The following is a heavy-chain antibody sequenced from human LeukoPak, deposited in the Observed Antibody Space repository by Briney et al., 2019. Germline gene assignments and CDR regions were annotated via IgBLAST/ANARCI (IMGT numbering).Heavy chain of an antibody. D-gene: IGHD3-3*01. J-gene: IGHJ3*02. Sequence: SETLSLTCAVSGYSISSGYYWGWIRQPPGKGLEWIGSIYHSGSTYYNPSLKSRVTISVDTSKNQFSLKLSAVTAADTAVYYCASTSAYYDFWSGPGDAFDIWGQGTMVTVSS. CDR2: IYHSGST. V-gene: IGHV4-38-2*01. CDR1: GYSISSGYY. CDR3: ASTSAYYDFWSGPGDAFDI.